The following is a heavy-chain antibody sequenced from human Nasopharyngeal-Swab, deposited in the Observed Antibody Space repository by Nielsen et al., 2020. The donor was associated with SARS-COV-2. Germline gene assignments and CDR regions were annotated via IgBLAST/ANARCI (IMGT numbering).Heavy chain of an antibody. D-gene: IGHD2-15*01. Sequence: GESLKISCAASGFTFRNFGMHWVRQAPGKGLELVADIWYDGSNQYYSDSVKGRFTVSRDQSKNTQYLQMNSLKAEDTAVYFCVRDRLGYCSGGSCTNWYFDLWGRGTLLTVSS. CDR3: VRDRLGYCSGGSCTNWYFDL. CDR2: IWYDGSNQ. V-gene: IGHV3-33*01. CDR1: GFTFRNFG. J-gene: IGHJ2*01.